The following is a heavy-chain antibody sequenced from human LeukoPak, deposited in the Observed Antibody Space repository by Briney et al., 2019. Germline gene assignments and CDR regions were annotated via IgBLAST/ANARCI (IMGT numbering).Heavy chain of an antibody. V-gene: IGHV3-53*01. CDR1: GFTVSNNY. CDR2: IYSGGST. CDR3: ASGNDYFYYFYYMDV. D-gene: IGHD2/OR15-2a*01. J-gene: IGHJ6*03. Sequence: AGSLRLSCAASGFTVSNNYMSWVRQAPGKGLEWVSVIYSGGSTYYADSVKGRFTISRDNSKNTLYLQMNSLRAEDTAVYYCASGNDYFYYFYYMDVWGKGTTVTVSS.